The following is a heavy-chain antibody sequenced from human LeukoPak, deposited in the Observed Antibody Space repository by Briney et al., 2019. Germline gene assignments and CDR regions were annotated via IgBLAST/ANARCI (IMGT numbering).Heavy chain of an antibody. Sequence: PGGSLRLSCAASGFTFSSYGMHWVRQAPGKGLGWVAVIWYDGSNKYYADSVKGRFTISRDNSKNTLYLQMNSLRAEDTAVYYCARDWGSGSSFDYWGQGTLVTVSS. D-gene: IGHD3-10*01. CDR3: ARDWGSGSSFDY. J-gene: IGHJ4*02. CDR2: IWYDGSNK. CDR1: GFTFSSYG. V-gene: IGHV3-33*01.